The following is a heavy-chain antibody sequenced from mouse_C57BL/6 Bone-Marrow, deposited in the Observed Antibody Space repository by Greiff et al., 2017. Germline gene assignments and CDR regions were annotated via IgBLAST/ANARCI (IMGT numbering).Heavy chain of an antibody. CDR2: IYPRSGNT. CDR3: AREGGNYVGFAY. V-gene: IGHV1-81*01. J-gene: IGHJ3*01. D-gene: IGHD2-1*01. Sequence: VQLQQSGAELARPGASVKLSCKASGYTFTSYGISWVKQRTGQGLEWIGEIYPRSGNTYYNETFKGKATLTADKSSSTAYMELRSLTSEDSAVYFCAREGGNYVGFAYWGQGTLVTVSA. CDR1: GYTFTSYG.